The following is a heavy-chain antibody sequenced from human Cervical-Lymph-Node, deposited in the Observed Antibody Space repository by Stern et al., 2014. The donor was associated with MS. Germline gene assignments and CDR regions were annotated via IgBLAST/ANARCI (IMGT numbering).Heavy chain of an antibody. CDR3: ARDAWPAASGPLIDY. V-gene: IGHV3-74*03. J-gene: IGHJ4*02. CDR2: IYGDGSST. Sequence: EVQLVESGGGFVQPGGSLRLSCAASGFTFSSHWMHWVHQAPGKGLVWVSRIYGDGSSTKYADSVKGRFTISRDNAKSTLYLQMNSLRAEDSAVYYCARDAWPAASGPLIDYWGRGTLVTVSS. CDR1: GFTFSSHW. D-gene: IGHD6-13*01.